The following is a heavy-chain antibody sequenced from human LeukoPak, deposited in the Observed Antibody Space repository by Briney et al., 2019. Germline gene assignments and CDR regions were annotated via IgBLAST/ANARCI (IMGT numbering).Heavy chain of an antibody. Sequence: SETLSLTCTVSGGSISSDYWSWIRQPPGKGLEWIGYIYYSGSTNYNPSLKSRVTISVDTSKNQFSLKLSSVTAADTAVYYCARDRDGGGAVDYWGQGTLVTVSS. D-gene: IGHD4-23*01. J-gene: IGHJ4*02. CDR1: GGSISSDY. V-gene: IGHV4-59*01. CDR2: IYYSGST. CDR3: ARDRDGGGAVDY.